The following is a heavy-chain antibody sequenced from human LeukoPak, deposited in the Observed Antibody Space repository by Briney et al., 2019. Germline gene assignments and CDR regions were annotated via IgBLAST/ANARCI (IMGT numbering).Heavy chain of an antibody. D-gene: IGHD3-3*01. CDR2: ISDSGGST. V-gene: IGHV3-23*01. CDR3: AKGRDITIFGVVMFDY. Sequence: GGSLRLSCAASGFTFSSYAMSWVRQAPGKGLEWVSAISDSGGSTYYADSVKGRFTISRDNSKNTLYLQMNSLRAEDTAVYYCAKGRDITIFGVVMFDYWGQGTVVTVSS. CDR1: GFTFSSYA. J-gene: IGHJ4*02.